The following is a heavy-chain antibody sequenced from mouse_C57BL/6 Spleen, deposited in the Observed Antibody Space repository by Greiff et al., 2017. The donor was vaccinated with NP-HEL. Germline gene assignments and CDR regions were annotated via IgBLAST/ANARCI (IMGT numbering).Heavy chain of an antibody. CDR1: GYTFTSYW. V-gene: IGHV1-61*01. J-gene: IGHJ2*01. CDR3: ARRDYLDY. CDR2: IYPSDSET. Sequence: VQLQQPGAELVRPGSSVKLSCKASGYTFTSYWMDWVKQRPGQGLEWIGNIYPSDSETHYNQKFKDKATLTVDKSSSTAYMQLSSLTSEDSAVYYCARRDYLDYWGQGTTLTVSS.